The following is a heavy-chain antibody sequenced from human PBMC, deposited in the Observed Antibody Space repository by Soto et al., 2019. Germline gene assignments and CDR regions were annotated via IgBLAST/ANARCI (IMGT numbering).Heavy chain of an antibody. D-gene: IGHD6-13*01. Sequence: QVQLVESGGGVVQPGRSLRLSCAASGFTFSSYAMHWVRQAPGKGLEWVAVISYDGRNKYYADSVKGRFTISRDNSKNTLYLQMNSRRTEDSAVYYCARDRVPPGGGQQLAPGRYWGQGTLVTVSS. CDR2: ISYDGRNK. J-gene: IGHJ4*02. V-gene: IGHV3-30*04. CDR1: GFTFSSYA. CDR3: ARDRVPPGGGQQLAPGRY.